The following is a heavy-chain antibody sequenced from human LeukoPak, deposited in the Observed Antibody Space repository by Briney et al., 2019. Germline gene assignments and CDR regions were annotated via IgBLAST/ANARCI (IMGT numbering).Heavy chain of an antibody. CDR3: ARGRGSYDILFDY. Sequence: GGSLRLSCAASGFTVSSNYMSWVRQAPGKGLEWGSVIYRGGSTYYTDSVKGRFTISRDNSKNTFYLQMNSLRAEDTAVYYCARGRGSYDILFDYWGQGTLVTVSS. CDR1: GFTVSSNY. D-gene: IGHD3-22*01. J-gene: IGHJ4*02. V-gene: IGHV3-66*01. CDR2: IYRGGST.